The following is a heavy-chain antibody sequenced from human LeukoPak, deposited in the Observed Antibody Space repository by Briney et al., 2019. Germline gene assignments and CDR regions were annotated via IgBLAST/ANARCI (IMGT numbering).Heavy chain of an antibody. CDR1: GFTFSNYW. J-gene: IGHJ6*03. V-gene: IGHV3-74*01. Sequence: PGGSLRLSCAASGFTFSNYWMSWVRQAPGKGLVWVSRINSDGSSTSYADSVMGRFTISRDNAKNTLYLQMNSLRAEDTAVYYCARGFYYYYYYMDVWGKGTTVTISS. CDR2: INSDGSST. CDR3: ARGFYYYYYYMDV.